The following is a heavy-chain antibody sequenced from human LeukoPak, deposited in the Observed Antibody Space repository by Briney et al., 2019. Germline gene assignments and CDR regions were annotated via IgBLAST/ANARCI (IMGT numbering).Heavy chain of an antibody. D-gene: IGHD2-15*01. CDR2: IYYSGST. V-gene: IGHV4-39*07. CDR3: ARGGDVVVVAAYHFDY. J-gene: IGHJ4*02. Sequence: SETLSLTCTVSGVSISSSSYYWGWIRQPPGKGLEWIGSIYYSGSTYYNPSLKSRVTISVDTSKNQFSLKLSSVTAADTAVYYCARGGDVVVVAAYHFDYWGQGTLVTVSS. CDR1: GVSISSSSYY.